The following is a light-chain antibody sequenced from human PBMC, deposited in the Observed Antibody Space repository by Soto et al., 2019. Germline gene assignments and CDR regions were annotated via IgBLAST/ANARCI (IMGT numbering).Light chain of an antibody. Sequence: IQLTQSPSSLSASVGDRVTITCRASQGISSYLAWYQQKPGKAPKLLIYAASTLQSGVPSRFSGSGSGTDSTFTISSLQPEDFATYYCQQLNSYPPYTFGQGTKLEIK. V-gene: IGKV1-9*01. J-gene: IGKJ2*01. CDR1: QGISSY. CDR3: QQLNSYPPYT. CDR2: AAS.